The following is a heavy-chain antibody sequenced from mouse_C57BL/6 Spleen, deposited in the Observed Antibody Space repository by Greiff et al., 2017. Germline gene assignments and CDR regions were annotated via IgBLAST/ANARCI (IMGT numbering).Heavy chain of an antibody. CDR3: ARSDYADYYAMDY. D-gene: IGHD2-4*01. Sequence: DVKLVESGGGLVKPGGSLKLSCAASGFTFSDYGMHWVRQAPEKGLEWVAYISSGSSTIYYADTVKGRFTISRDNAKNTLFLQMTSLRSEDTAMYYCARSDYADYYAMDYWGQGTSVTVSS. CDR1: GFTFSDYG. J-gene: IGHJ4*01. CDR2: ISSGSSTI. V-gene: IGHV5-17*01.